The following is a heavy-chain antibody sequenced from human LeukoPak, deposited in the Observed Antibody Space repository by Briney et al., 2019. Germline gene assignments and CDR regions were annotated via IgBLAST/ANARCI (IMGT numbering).Heavy chain of an antibody. D-gene: IGHD4-17*01. CDR2: IYYSGSS. CDR1: GVSISSDY. V-gene: IGHV4-59*08. Sequence: SETLSLTCTVAGVSISSDYWSWIRLPPGKGLEWIGYIYYSGSSNYNPSLKSRVTMSVDTSKNQFSLKLTSVTAADTAVYYCARRLRQNLFDPWGQGTLVTVSS. CDR3: ARRLRQNLFDP. J-gene: IGHJ5*02.